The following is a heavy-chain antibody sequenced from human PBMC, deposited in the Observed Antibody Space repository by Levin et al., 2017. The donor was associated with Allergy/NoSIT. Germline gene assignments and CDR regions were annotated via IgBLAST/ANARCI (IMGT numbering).Heavy chain of an antibody. CDR2: IGTAGDT. J-gene: IGHJ2*01. CDR3: ARSGLEYSSRRYFDL. Sequence: GESLKISCAASGFTFSSYDMHWVRQATGKGLEWVSAIGTAGDTYYPGSVKGRFTISRENAKNSLYLQMNSLRAGDTAVYYCARSGLEYSSRRYFDLWGRGTLVTVSS. CDR1: GFTFSSYD. V-gene: IGHV3-13*01. D-gene: IGHD6-6*01.